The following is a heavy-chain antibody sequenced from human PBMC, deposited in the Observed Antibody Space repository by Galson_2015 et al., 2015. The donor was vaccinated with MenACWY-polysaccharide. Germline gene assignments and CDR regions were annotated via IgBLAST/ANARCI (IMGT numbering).Heavy chain of an antibody. D-gene: IGHD1/OR15-1a*01. CDR2: ISGNSAYI. Sequence: SLRLSCAASGFTFDTYSLIWVRQAPGQGLQWVSAISGNSAYIYYADSVKGRFTISRDNAKNSLYLQMNSLRAEDTAIYYCASRTRFRTGSGPEDYWGQETLVTVSS. J-gene: IGHJ4*02. CDR3: ASRTRFRTGSGPEDY. CDR1: GFTFDTYS. V-gene: IGHV3-21*01.